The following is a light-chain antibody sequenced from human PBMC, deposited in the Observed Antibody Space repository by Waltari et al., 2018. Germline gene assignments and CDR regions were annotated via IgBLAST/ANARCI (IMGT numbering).Light chain of an antibody. CDR1: SSDVGSYNL. CDR2: EGT. J-gene: IGLJ2*01. CDR3: CSYAHSSRVV. V-gene: IGLV2-23*01. Sequence: QSALTQPASVSGSPGQSITISCTGTSSDVGSYNLVSWYQHYPGKAPKLMIYEGTKRPSVVSNRFSCSKSGNTASLTISGLQAEDEADYHCCSYAHSSRVVFGGGTKVTVL.